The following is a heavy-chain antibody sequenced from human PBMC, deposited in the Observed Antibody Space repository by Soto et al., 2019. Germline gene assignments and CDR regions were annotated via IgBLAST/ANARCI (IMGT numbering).Heavy chain of an antibody. CDR3: ARMSSGSFGH. CDR2: IYYSGST. V-gene: IGHV4-39*01. CDR1: GGSISSSSYY. D-gene: IGHD3-10*01. J-gene: IGHJ4*02. Sequence: PSETLSLTCTVSGGSISSSSYYWGWIRQPPGKGLEWIGTIYYSGSTYYNPSLKSRVTISVDTSKNQFSLKLTPVTAADAAVYYCARMSSGSFGHWGQGTLVTVSS.